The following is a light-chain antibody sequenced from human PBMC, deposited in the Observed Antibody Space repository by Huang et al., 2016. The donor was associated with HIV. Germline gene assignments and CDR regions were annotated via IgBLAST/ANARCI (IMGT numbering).Light chain of an antibody. CDR2: EVS. Sequence: EIVMTQSPLSLSVTPGQPASISCKSTQSLLYSDGKTNLCWNLHQAVQPPQLLIYEVSNRFSGVPDRFSGSGSGTDFTLKISRVEAEDVGLYYCMQSKQLPPTFGPGTRVDIK. J-gene: IGKJ1*01. CDR3: MQSKQLPPT. V-gene: IGKV2D-29*01. CDR1: QSLLYSDGKTN.